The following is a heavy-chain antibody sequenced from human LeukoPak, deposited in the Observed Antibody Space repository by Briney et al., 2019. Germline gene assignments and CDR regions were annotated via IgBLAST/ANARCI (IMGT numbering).Heavy chain of an antibody. J-gene: IGHJ4*02. V-gene: IGHV4-34*01. CDR3: ARDGWFGEFNFDY. D-gene: IGHD3-10*01. CDR1: GGSFSGYY. CDR2: INHSGST. Sequence: SETLSLTCAVYGGSFSGYYWSWIRQPPGKGLEWIGEINHSGSTNYNPSLKSRVTISVDTSKNQFSLKLSSVTAADTAVYYCARDGWFGEFNFDYWGQGTLVTVSS.